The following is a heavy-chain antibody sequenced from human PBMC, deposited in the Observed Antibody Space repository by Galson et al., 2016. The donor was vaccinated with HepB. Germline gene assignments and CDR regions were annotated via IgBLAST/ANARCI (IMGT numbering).Heavy chain of an antibody. J-gene: IGHJ3*02. CDR2: VSGSGGKT. Sequence: SLRLSCAASGFSFSYFAMTWVRQAPGKGLEWVATVSGSGGKTFFAEALKGRLTTSRDNSKNTLYLQMNNLRVDDTAVYYCAKQRTGLISDPSDIWGHGTLVTVSS. D-gene: IGHD3/OR15-3a*01. CDR1: GFSFSYFA. CDR3: AKQRTGLISDPSDI. V-gene: IGHV3-23*01.